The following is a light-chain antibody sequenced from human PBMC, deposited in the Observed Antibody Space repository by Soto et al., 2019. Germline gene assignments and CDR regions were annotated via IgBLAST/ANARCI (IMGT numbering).Light chain of an antibody. Sequence: DIQMTQSPSSLSASLADRVTITCWASQDINNYLAWYQQRPGKVPKLLIYGASTLQSGVPSRFSGSGSGTDFTLTISSLQPEDVATYYCQKYNSAPWTFGQGTKVEIK. V-gene: IGKV1-27*01. CDR3: QKYNSAPWT. CDR2: GAS. CDR1: QDINNY. J-gene: IGKJ1*01.